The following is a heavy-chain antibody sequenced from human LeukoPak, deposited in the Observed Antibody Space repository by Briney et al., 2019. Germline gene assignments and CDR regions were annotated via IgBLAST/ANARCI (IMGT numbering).Heavy chain of an antibody. D-gene: IGHD1-26*01. CDR2: ISGSGGST. CDR3: AKGFYHVGATTVYDY. J-gene: IGHJ4*02. V-gene: IGHV3-23*01. Sequence: GGSLRLSCAASGFTFSSYAMNWVRQAPGKGLEWVSAISGSGGSTYYADSVKGRFTISRDNSKNTLYLQMNSLSAEDTAVYYCAKGFYHVGATTVYDYWGQGTLVTVSS. CDR1: GFTFSSYA.